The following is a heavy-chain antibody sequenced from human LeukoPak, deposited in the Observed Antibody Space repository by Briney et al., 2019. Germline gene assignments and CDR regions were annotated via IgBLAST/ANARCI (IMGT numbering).Heavy chain of an antibody. V-gene: IGHV3-23*01. CDR3: AKRPPDMASLDY. CDR1: LVSFISVT. J-gene: IGHJ4*02. CDR2: SIGSGGST. Sequence: RGSLRLSCAPSLVSFISVTMSGGCQAPGEGVGVSNSIGSGGSTYYSEPVTGRFIISRDNSKNTLYLQMNSLRGEDTAVYYCAKRPPDMASLDYWGQGTLVTVSS. D-gene: IGHD5/OR15-5a*01.